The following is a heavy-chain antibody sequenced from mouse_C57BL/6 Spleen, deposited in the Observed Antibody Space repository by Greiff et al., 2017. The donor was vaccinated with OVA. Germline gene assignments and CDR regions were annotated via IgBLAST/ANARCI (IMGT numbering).Heavy chain of an antibody. CDR2: IYPGSGNT. J-gene: IGHJ4*01. CDR1: GYSFTSYY. CDR3: ARMLYYGSSPYAMDY. V-gene: IGHV1-66*01. Sequence: QVQLQQSGPELVKPGASVKISCKASGYSFTSYYIHWVKQRPGQGLEWIGWIYPGSGNTKYNEKFKGKATLTADTSSSTAYMQLSSLTSEDSAVYYCARMLYYGSSPYAMDYWGQGTSVTVSS. D-gene: IGHD1-1*01.